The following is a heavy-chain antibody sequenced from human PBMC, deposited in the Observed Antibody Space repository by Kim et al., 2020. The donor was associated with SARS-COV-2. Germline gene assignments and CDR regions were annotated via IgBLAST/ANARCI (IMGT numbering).Heavy chain of an antibody. Sequence: GGSLRLSCAASGFTFSSYSMNWVRQAPGKGLEWVSSISSSSSYIYYADSVKGRFTISRDNAKNSLYLQMNSLRAEDTAVYYCALWQQLVPVTHRAPLDYWGQGTLVTVSS. J-gene: IGHJ4*02. CDR1: GFTFSSYS. CDR3: ALWQQLVPVTHRAPLDY. D-gene: IGHD6-13*01. V-gene: IGHV3-21*01. CDR2: ISSSSSYI.